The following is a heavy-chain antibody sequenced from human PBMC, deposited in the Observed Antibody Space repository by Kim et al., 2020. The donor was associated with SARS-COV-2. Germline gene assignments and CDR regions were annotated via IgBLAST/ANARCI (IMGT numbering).Heavy chain of an antibody. Sequence: LSLTCAASGFTFSSYWMSWVRQAPGKGLEWVANINQGGRVKYYADSVRGRFTISRDDAKNSVYLQMNSLGADDMAVYYCARVGWSGWPEEYWGQGTL. J-gene: IGHJ4*02. V-gene: IGHV3-7*01. CDR3: ARVGWSGWPEEY. D-gene: IGHD6-19*01. CDR1: GFTFSSYW. CDR2: INQGGRVK.